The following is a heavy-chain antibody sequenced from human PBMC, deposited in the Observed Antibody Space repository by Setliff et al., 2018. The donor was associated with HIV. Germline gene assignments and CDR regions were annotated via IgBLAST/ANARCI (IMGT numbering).Heavy chain of an antibody. CDR3: ARQAWHSGRNGYFVDY. CDR2: VSASGST. V-gene: IGHV4-61*09. Sequence: PSETLSLTCTVSGGSVSSSNYFWNWIRQPAGKGLEWIGHVSASGSTSYNPSLRSRVAISEDTSKNQFSVKLKSVTAADTAVYYCARQAWHSGRNGYFVDYWGQGMLVTVSS. CDR1: GGSVSSSNYF. D-gene: IGHD3-22*01. J-gene: IGHJ4*02.